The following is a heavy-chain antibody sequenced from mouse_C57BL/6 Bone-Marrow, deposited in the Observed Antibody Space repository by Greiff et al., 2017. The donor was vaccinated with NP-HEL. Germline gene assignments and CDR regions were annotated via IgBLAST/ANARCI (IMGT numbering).Heavy chain of an antibody. V-gene: IGHV14-4*01. CDR3: TRGGNSSWFAY. Sequence: VQLQQSGAELMRPGASVKLSCTASGFNIKDDYMHWVKQRPEQGLEWIGWIDPENGDTEYASKFQGKATITADTSSNTAYLQLSSLTSEDTAVYYCTRGGNSSWFAYWGQGTLVTVSA. J-gene: IGHJ3*01. CDR2: IDPENGDT. D-gene: IGHD2-1*01. CDR1: GFNIKDDY.